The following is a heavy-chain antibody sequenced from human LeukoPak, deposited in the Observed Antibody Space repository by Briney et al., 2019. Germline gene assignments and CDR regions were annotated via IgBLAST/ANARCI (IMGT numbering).Heavy chain of an antibody. Sequence: SQTLSLTCAISGDSVSSNSVTWNWIRQSPSRGLEWLGRTYYRSTWYNDYAVSVRGRITVNPDTSKNQFSLHLNSVTPEDTAVYYCAREDCTIGAVCSSLLDPWGRGTLVTVSS. CDR2: TYYRSTWYN. CDR3: AREDCTIGAVCSSLLDP. J-gene: IGHJ5*02. D-gene: IGHD2-8*01. V-gene: IGHV6-1*01. CDR1: GDSVSSNSVT.